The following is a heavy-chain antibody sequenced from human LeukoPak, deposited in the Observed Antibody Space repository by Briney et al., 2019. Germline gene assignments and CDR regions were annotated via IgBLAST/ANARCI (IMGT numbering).Heavy chain of an antibody. Sequence: GASVKVSCKASGYTFTGYYMHWVRQAPGQGLEWMGWINPNSGGTNYAQKFQGRVTMTRDTSISTAYMELSRLRSDDTAVYYCARAIGSGSYYTPSGYWGQGTLVTVSS. CDR1: GYTFTGYY. J-gene: IGHJ4*02. CDR3: ARAIGSGSYYTPSGY. D-gene: IGHD3-10*01. V-gene: IGHV1-2*02. CDR2: INPNSGGT.